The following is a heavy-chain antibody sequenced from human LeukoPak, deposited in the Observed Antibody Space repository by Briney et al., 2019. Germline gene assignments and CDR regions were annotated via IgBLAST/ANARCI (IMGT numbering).Heavy chain of an antibody. V-gene: IGHV1-18*01. CDR3: PRGTYCSSTSCPQVWFGP. Sequence: ASVKVSCKASGYTSTSYGIIWVRQAPGQGLEWMGWISAYNGNTNYAQKLQGRVTMTTDTSTSTAYMELRRLRSDDADVYYRPRGTYCSSTSCPQVWFGPWGQGTLVPVSS. J-gene: IGHJ5*02. CDR1: GYTSTSYG. D-gene: IGHD2-2*01. CDR2: ISAYNGNT.